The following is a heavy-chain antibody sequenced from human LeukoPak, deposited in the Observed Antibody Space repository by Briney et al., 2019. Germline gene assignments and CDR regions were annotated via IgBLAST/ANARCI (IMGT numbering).Heavy chain of an antibody. CDR3: ARDGYYGSGSGSGYFDY. V-gene: IGHV4-31*03. D-gene: IGHD3-10*01. CDR1: GGSISSGGYY. J-gene: IGHJ4*02. CDR2: IYYSGST. Sequence: SETPSLTCTVSGGSISSGGYYWSWIRQHPGKGLEWIGYIYYSGSTYYNPSLKSRVTISVDTSKNQFSLKLSSVTAADTAVYYCARDGYYGSGSGSGYFDYWGQGTLVTVSS.